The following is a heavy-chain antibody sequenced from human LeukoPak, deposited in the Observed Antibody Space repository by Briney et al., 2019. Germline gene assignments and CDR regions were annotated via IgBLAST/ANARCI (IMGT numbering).Heavy chain of an antibody. Sequence: SGGSLRLSCAASGFTVSTNYMSWVRQAPGKGLEWVSVIYSSGNTYSADSVKGRFTISRDNSKNTLYLQMNSLRAEDTAVYYCARGGWFIVDYWGQGTLVTVSS. J-gene: IGHJ4*02. CDR2: IYSSGNT. V-gene: IGHV3-66*01. CDR1: GFTVSTNY. D-gene: IGHD3-10*01. CDR3: ARGGWFIVDY.